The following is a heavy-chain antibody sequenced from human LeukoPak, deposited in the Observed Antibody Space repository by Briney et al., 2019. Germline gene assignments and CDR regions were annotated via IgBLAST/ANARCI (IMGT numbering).Heavy chain of an antibody. CDR1: GGAFSGHS. CDR2: INDSGSS. CDR3: AGGSLVRRFKH. D-gene: IGHD6-13*01. V-gene: IGHV4-34*04. J-gene: IGHJ1*01. Sequence: PSETLSLTCAVSGGAFSGHSWSWVRQPAGKGLEWIGEINDSGSSNNNPSLMRRGTISVSKNKNQSPLMRSAGTASHTAVVYCAGGSLVRRFKHWGQGTLVTVSS.